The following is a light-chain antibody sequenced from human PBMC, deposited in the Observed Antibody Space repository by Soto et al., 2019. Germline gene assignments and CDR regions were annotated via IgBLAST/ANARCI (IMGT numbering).Light chain of an antibody. Sequence: QSALTQPASVSGSPEQSITISCTGTNSDVGGYNYVSWYQQHPGKAPKLLIYDVSNRPSGVSNRFSASKSGNTASLTISGLQAEDEADYYCSSHTSSSTRVVFGGGTKLTVL. CDR3: SSHTSSSTRVV. CDR1: NSDVGGYNY. CDR2: DVS. J-gene: IGLJ2*01. V-gene: IGLV2-14*01.